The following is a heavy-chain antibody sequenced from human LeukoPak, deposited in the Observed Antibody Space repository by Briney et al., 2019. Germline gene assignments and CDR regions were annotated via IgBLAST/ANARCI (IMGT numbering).Heavy chain of an antibody. CDR2: INPNSGGT. CDR3: ARAHSYSSTVLDY. D-gene: IGHD6-13*01. Sequence: ASVKVSCKASGYTFTGYYMHWVRQAPGQGLEWMGWINPNSGGTNYAQKFQGRVTMTRDTSTSTAYMELSRLRSDDTAVYYCARAHSYSSTVLDYWGQGTLVTVSS. J-gene: IGHJ4*02. CDR1: GYTFTGYY. V-gene: IGHV1-2*02.